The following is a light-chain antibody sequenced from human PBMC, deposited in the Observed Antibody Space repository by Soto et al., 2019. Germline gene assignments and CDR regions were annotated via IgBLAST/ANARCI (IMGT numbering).Light chain of an antibody. CDR1: QSVSSN. CDR2: GAS. Sequence: EIVMTQSPATLSVSPGERSTLSCMASQSVSSNLAWYQQKPGQAPRLLIYGASTRATGIPARFSGSGSGTDFTLTISSLEPEDFAVYYCQQRSNWPRTFGQGTKVDIK. V-gene: IGKV3-15*01. J-gene: IGKJ1*01. CDR3: QQRSNWPRT.